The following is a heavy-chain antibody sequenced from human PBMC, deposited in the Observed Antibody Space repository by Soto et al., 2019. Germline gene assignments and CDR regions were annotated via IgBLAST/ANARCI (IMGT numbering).Heavy chain of an antibody. Sequence: EVQLVESGGGLVQPGGSLRLSCTASGFTFSIYWMTWVRQAPGKGLEWVANIKPDGSETYYVDSVKGRFSISRDNANNSVYLQVESLRAEDTAVYYCARSPRIATGYYYGMDVWGQGTTVTVSS. J-gene: IGHJ6*02. D-gene: IGHD6-6*01. V-gene: IGHV3-7*03. CDR1: GFTFSIYW. CDR3: ARSPRIATGYYYGMDV. CDR2: IKPDGSET.